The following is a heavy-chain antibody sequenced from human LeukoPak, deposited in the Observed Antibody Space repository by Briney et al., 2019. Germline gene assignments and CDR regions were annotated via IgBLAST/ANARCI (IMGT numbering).Heavy chain of an antibody. CDR3: ARIRRYSISWYGRDDY. CDR1: GGSFSGYY. V-gene: IGHV4-34*01. J-gene: IGHJ4*02. D-gene: IGHD6-13*01. Sequence: SETLSLTCAVYGGSFSGYYWSWIRQPPGKGLEWIGEINHSGSTNYNPSLKSRVTISVDTSKNQFSLKLSSVTAADTAVYYCARIRRYSISWYGRDDYWGQGTLVTVSS. CDR2: INHSGST.